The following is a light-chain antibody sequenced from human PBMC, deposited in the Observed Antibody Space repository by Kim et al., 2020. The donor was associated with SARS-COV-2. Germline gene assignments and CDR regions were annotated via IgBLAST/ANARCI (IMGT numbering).Light chain of an antibody. Sequence: IVMTQSPDSLAVSLGEKATINCKSSQSVLYSSNNKNYLAWYQQKPGQPPKLLIYWASTRESGVPDRFSGSGSGTYFTLTISSLQAEDVAVYYCQQYYSTPRTFGQGTKLEI. V-gene: IGKV4-1*01. CDR1: QSVLYSSNNKNY. CDR2: WAS. CDR3: QQYYSTPRT. J-gene: IGKJ2*01.